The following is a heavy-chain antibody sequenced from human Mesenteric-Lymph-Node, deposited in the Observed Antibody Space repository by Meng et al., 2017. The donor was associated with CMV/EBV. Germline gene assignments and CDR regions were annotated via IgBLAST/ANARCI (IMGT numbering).Heavy chain of an antibody. CDR3: ARRLRSSNWYYFDY. CDR2: TYWDDDE. CDR1: GFSLSTSGVG. Sequence: SGFSLSTSGVGVGWIRQPPGKALEWLAVTYWDDDERYSTSLKSRLTITKDTSKNQVVLTMTNMDPVDTATYYCARRLRSSNWYYFDYWGQGTLVTVSS. J-gene: IGHJ4*02. D-gene: IGHD6-13*01. V-gene: IGHV2-5*02.